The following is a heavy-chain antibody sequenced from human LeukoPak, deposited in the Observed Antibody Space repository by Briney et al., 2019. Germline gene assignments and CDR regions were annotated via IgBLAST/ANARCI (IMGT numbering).Heavy chain of an antibody. CDR3: AKVSTTSGFHFDY. CDR2: ISGSGGST. V-gene: IGHV3-23*01. D-gene: IGHD6-19*01. J-gene: IGHJ4*02. Sequence: GGSLRLSCAASGFTFFTYAMTWVRQAPGKGLEWVSTISGSGGSTYYADSVKGRFTISRDNSKNTLYLQMNSLRAEDTAVYYCAKVSTTSGFHFDYWGQGTLVTVSS. CDR1: GFTFFTYA.